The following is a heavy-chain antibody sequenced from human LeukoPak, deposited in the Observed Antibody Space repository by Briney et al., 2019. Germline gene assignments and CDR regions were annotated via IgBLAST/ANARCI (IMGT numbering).Heavy chain of an antibody. V-gene: IGHV3-9*01. J-gene: IGHJ4*02. Sequence: PGGSLSLSCAASGFTFDDYAMHWVRQAQGKGLEWVSGIRWNSGSIGYADSVKGRFTISRDNAKNSLYLQMNSLRAEDTALYYCAKDSYDSSASFDYWGQGTLVTVSS. CDR1: GFTFDDYA. D-gene: IGHD3-22*01. CDR2: IRWNSGSI. CDR3: AKDSYDSSASFDY.